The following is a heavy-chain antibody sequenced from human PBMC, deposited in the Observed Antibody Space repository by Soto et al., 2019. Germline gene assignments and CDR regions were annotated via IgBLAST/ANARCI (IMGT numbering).Heavy chain of an antibody. CDR1: GYTFNTYY. CDR3: ARGGHIAVVTASFDY. V-gene: IGHV1-46*02. J-gene: IGHJ4*02. Sequence: QVQLVQSGAEVRKPGASVKVSCKPSGYTFNTYYLHWLRQAPGQALEWMGVIHPSGGGTTYAQKFLGRVPVHRDTSTTTVFMELSSLRSDDTAVYYCARGGHIAVVTASFDYWGPGTLVTVSS. D-gene: IGHD2-21*02. CDR2: IHPSGGGT.